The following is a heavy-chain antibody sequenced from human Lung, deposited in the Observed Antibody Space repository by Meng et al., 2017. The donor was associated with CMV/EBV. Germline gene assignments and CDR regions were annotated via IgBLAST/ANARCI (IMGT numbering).Heavy chain of an antibody. CDR2: IKQDGSEE. CDR3: ATDCTFGSCSHTGYYSYYYGMGV. Sequence: GESXKISCAASGFTFSGYWMTWVRQAPGKGLEWVANIKQDGSEEYYVDSVKGRFTISRDNAKNTLYLQMNSLRAEDTAVYYCATDCTFGSCSHTGYYSYYYGMGVXGQGXAVTVSS. J-gene: IGHJ6*02. V-gene: IGHV3-7*01. D-gene: IGHD2-15*01. CDR1: GFTFSGYW.